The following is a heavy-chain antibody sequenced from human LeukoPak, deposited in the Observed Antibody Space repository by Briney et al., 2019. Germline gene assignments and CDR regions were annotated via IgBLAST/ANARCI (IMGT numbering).Heavy chain of an antibody. D-gene: IGHD3-22*01. V-gene: IGHV3-30-3*01. CDR1: GFTFSSYA. J-gene: IGHJ4*02. Sequence: PGGSLRLSCAASGFTFSSYAMHWVRRAPGKGLEWVAVISYDGSNKYYADSVKGRFTISRDNSKNTLYLQMNSLRAEDTAVYYCAREALLPPYYYDSSGYLPYYFDYWGQGTLVTVSS. CDR3: AREALLPPYYYDSSGYLPYYFDY. CDR2: ISYDGSNK.